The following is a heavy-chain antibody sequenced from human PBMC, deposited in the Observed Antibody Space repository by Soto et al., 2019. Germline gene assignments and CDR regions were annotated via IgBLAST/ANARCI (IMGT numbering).Heavy chain of an antibody. CDR2: LYRGGVA. D-gene: IGHD2-2*01. CDR3: ARALVEVPAHPRLDAFDL. Sequence: GGSLRLACAASGFIVRDNFMIGVRQAPGKGLEWVSALYRGGVAYYADAVKGRFIVSRDNPENTLYLQMTSLGADDSAIYYCARALVEVPAHPRLDAFDLWGQGTVVTVSS. CDR1: GFIVRDNF. J-gene: IGHJ3*01. V-gene: IGHV3-53*01.